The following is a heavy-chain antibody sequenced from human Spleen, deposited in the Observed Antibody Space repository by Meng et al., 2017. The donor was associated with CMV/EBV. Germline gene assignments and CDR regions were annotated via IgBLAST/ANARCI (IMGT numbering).Heavy chain of an antibody. CDR2: INHSGST. Sequence: GSLRLSCAASGFTFSSYAMHWVRQPPGKGLEWIGEINHSGSTNYNPSLKSRVTISVDTSKNQFSLKLSSVTAADTAVYYCARRGSSGRGSWGQGTLVTVSS. V-gene: IGHV4-34*01. D-gene: IGHD6-25*01. J-gene: IGHJ5*02. CDR3: ARRGSSGRGS. CDR1: GFTFSSYA.